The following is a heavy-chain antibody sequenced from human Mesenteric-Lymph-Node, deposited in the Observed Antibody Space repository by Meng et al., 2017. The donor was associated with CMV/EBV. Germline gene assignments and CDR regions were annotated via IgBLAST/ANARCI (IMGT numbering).Heavy chain of an antibody. D-gene: IGHD3-3*01. CDR3: ASPFSIFGVARDI. V-gene: IGHV4-61*01. CDR1: GASVSSGSSH. J-gene: IGHJ3*02. CDR2: INHSGST. Sequence: SETLSLTCTVSGASVSSGSSHWSWIRQPPEKGLEWIGEINHSGSTNYNPSLKSRVTISVDTSTNQFSLKLSSVTAADTAVYYCASPFSIFGVARDIWGQGTMVTVSS.